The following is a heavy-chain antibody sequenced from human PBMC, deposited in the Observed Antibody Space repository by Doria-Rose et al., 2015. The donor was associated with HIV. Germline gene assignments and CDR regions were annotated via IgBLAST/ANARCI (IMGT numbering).Heavy chain of an antibody. V-gene: IGHV2-26*01. CDR1: GVSLSSPGMG. CDR3: ARIKSSRWYHKYYFDF. CDR2: LFSDDGR. D-gene: IGHD6-13*01. Sequence: QVQLVQSGPVLVKPTETLTLTCTVSGVSLSSPGMGVSWIRQPPGKALEWLAKLFSDDGRYYKTSLKSRLTISRGTSKSQVVLTMTDMDPVDTATYYCARIKSSRWYHKYYFDFWGQGTLVIVSA. J-gene: IGHJ4*02.